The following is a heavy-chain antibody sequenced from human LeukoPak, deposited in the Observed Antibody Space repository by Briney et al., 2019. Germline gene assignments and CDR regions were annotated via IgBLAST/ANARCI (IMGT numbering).Heavy chain of an antibody. D-gene: IGHD6-13*01. Sequence: GGSLRLSCAASGFTFSSYWMSWVRQAPGKGLEWVANIKQDGSEKYYVDSVKGRFTISRDNAKNSLYLQMNSLRAEDTAVYYCAIHSSSWYDYFDYWGQGTLITVSS. CDR2: IKQDGSEK. CDR1: GFTFSSYW. CDR3: AIHSSSWYDYFDY. J-gene: IGHJ4*02. V-gene: IGHV3-7*03.